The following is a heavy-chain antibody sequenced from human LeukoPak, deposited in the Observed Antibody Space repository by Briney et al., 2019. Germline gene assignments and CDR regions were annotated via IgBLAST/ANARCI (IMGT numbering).Heavy chain of an antibody. V-gene: IGHV3-21*01. D-gene: IGHD6-13*01. Sequence: GGSLRLSCAASGFTFSSYRMDWVRQAPGKGLEWVSSISSSGNYIYYADSVKGRFTISRDNAKNSPYLQMNSLSAEDTAVYYCARDPYSSSWSSYYFDYWGQGTLVTVSS. CDR1: GFTFSSYR. CDR3: ARDPYSSSWSSYYFDY. CDR2: ISSSGNYI. J-gene: IGHJ4*02.